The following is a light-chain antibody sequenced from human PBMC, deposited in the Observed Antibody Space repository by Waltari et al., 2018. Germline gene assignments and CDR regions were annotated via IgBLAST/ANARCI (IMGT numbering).Light chain of an antibody. J-gene: IGKJ4*01. CDR1: QTISSNF. CDR3: QRYDNSPLT. Sequence: DIVLTQSPGTLSLSPGDRATLSCRASQTISSNFLAWYQQKRGQAPKLLIYGASSRATGIPDRVSGSGSGTDFTLTITRLEPEDFAVYYCQRYDNSPLTFGGGTKVEIK. CDR2: GAS. V-gene: IGKV3-20*01.